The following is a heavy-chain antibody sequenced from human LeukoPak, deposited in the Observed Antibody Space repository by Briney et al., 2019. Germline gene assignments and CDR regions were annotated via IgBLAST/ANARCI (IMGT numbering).Heavy chain of an antibody. CDR3: ARDRVGTSFAYYYYGMDV. Sequence: SETLSLTCTVSGGSISSSSYYWGWIRQPPGKGLEWIGSIYYSGSTYYNPSLKSRVTISVDTSKNQFSLKLSSVTAADTAVYYCARDRVGTSFAYYYYGMDVWGQGTTVTVSS. CDR2: IYYSGST. D-gene: IGHD2-2*01. V-gene: IGHV4-39*07. CDR1: GGSISSSSYY. J-gene: IGHJ6*02.